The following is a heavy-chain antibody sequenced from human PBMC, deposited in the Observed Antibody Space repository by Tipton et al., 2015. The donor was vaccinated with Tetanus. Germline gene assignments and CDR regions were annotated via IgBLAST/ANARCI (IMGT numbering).Heavy chain of an antibody. CDR2: IYYSGST. Sequence: TLSLTCTVSGDSISSRNSYWGWIRQPPGKGLEWVGSIYYSGSTYYNPSLKSRVTISIDTSKNHFSLKLNSVTAADTAVYFCIGYDSGDYYFDYWGQGTLVTVSS. J-gene: IGHJ4*02. CDR3: IGYDSGDYYFDY. V-gene: IGHV4-39*01. CDR1: GDSISSRNSY. D-gene: IGHD4-17*01.